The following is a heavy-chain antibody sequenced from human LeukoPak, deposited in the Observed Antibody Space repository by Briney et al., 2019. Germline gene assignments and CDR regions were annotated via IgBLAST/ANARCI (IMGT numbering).Heavy chain of an antibody. Sequence: PGGSLRLSCAASGFTFSSYAMSWVRQAPGKGLEWVSAISGSGGSTYYADSVKGRFTISRDNSKNTLYLQMNSLRAEDTAVYYCAXDEAGATSPYYFDYWGQGTLVTVSS. CDR3: AXDEAGATSPYYFDY. V-gene: IGHV3-23*01. CDR1: GFTFSSYA. J-gene: IGHJ4*02. D-gene: IGHD1-26*01. CDR2: ISGSGGST.